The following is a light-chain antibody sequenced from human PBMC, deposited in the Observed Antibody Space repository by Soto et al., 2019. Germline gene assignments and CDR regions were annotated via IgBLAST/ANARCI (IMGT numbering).Light chain of an antibody. CDR3: QQYASSPYT. Sequence: IVFTHSPGTLSLSPGERATLSCRASQSISSSYLAWYQQKPGQAPRLLIYGASRRATGIPDRFSGRESGTDFTLTITTLEPEDSAVYFCQQYASSPYTFGQGTKVDTK. V-gene: IGKV3-20*01. CDR1: QSISSSY. J-gene: IGKJ2*01. CDR2: GAS.